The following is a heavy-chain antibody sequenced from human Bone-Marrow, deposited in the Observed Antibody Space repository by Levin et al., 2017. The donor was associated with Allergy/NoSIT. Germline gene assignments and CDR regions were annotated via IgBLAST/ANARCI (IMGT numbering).Heavy chain of an antibody. CDR2: IYYSGTT. J-gene: IGHJ3*01. Sequence: KPSETLSLTCTVSGASISTYYWSWIRQPPGKGLEWIGYIYYSGTTKYNPSLKSRVTISLDMSRNHVSLRLTSVTAADTAVYYCARHQGPSWGMVANGDDAFDVWGQGTMATVSS. CDR3: ARHQGPSWGMVANGDDAFDV. V-gene: IGHV4-59*01. D-gene: IGHD3-16*01. CDR1: GASISTYY.